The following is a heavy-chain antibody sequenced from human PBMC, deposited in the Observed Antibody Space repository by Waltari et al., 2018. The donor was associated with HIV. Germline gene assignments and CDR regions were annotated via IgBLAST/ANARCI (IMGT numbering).Heavy chain of an antibody. D-gene: IGHD3-10*01. Sequence: EVQLVESGGGLVQPGGSLRLSGAASGFTFSSYGMSWVRQAPGKGLEWVANIKQDGSEKYYVDSVNGRFTISRDNAENSLYLQMNSLRAEDTAVYYCARGGFYGSGSKVNWGQGTLVTVSS. CDR3: ARGGFYGSGSKVN. CDR2: IKQDGSEK. V-gene: IGHV3-7*04. CDR1: GFTFSSYG. J-gene: IGHJ4*02.